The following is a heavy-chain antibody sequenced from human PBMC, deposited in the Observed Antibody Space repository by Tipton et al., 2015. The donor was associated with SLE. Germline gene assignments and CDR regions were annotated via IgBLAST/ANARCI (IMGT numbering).Heavy chain of an antibody. J-gene: IGHJ4*02. Sequence: SLRLSCAASRFTFSTYGMRWVRQSPEKGLEWVSVIYSDGRTYYTDSVKGRFTISRDSAKNTLFLEMNSLRADDTAVYYCARGDYTSSRFHYWGQGTLVTVSS. V-gene: IGHV3-23*03. CDR3: ARGDYTSSRFHY. CDR2: IYSDGRT. CDR1: RFTFSTYG. D-gene: IGHD6-13*01.